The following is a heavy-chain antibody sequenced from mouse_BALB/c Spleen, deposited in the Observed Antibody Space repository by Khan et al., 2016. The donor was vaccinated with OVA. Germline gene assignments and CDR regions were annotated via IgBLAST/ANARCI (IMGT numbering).Heavy chain of an antibody. J-gene: IGHJ2*01. CDR3: TRDRIDY. Sequence: QVQLQQSGTELVRPGASVKMSCKASGYTFTTYWMHWVKQRPGQGLEWIGYINPTSGYTDYNEKFKDRATLSADKSSSTAYMQLSSLTSEDSAVYYCTRDRIDYWGQGTTRTVSS. CDR2: INPTSGYT. V-gene: IGHV1S26*01. CDR1: GYTFTTYW.